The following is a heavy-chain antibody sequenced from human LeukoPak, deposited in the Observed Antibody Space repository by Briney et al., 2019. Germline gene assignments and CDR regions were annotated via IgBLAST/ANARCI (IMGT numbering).Heavy chain of an antibody. Sequence: GGSLRLSCAASGFTFSRHGMHWARHAPGKRLKWVAGMSKDGATIRYEGSVEGRFTISRDNSKNTVYLQMNSLRADDTAVFYCARSPHILTGENFDFWGQGTLVTVSS. J-gene: IGHJ4*02. V-gene: IGHV3-30*03. CDR2: MSKDGATI. CDR1: GFTFSRHG. CDR3: ARSPHILTGENFDF. D-gene: IGHD3-9*01.